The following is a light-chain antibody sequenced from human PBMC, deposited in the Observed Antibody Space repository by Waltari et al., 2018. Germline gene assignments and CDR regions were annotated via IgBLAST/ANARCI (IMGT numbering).Light chain of an antibody. CDR2: EAS. CDR1: QSISRY. Sequence: EIMFTQPPGTLSLSPGGSTIPSCRASQSISRYLAWYQQKPGQAPRLLIYEASRRATGTPDRFSGSGSGTDFSLTISRLEPEDFAVYYCQKYESLPGTFGQGTKVEVK. CDR3: QKYESLPGT. J-gene: IGKJ1*01. V-gene: IGKV3-20*01.